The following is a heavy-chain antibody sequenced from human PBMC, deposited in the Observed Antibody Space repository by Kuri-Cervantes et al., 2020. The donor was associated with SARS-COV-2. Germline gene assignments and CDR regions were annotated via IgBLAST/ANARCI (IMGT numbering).Heavy chain of an antibody. CDR2: ISDTGSHT. CDR1: GFTFSNYA. Sequence: GESLKISCTASGFTFSNYAMSWVRQAPGKGLDWVSAISDTGSHTYYADSVKGRFTISRDNSKNTLFLQMSSLRAEDTALYYCAKSPFRFGESPFDVWGLGTLVTVLL. CDR3: AKSPFRFGESPFDV. V-gene: IGHV3-23*01. J-gene: IGHJ4*02. D-gene: IGHD3-10*01.